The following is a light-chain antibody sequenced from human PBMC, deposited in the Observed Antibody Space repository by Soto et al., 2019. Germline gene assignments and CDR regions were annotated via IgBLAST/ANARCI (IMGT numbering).Light chain of an antibody. Sequence: DIQMTQSPSSLSASVGDRVTITCRASQTIDNFLNWYQQKPGKPPKLLIYAASSLYSGVPSRFTGSGSGTDFTLTINNLQSEDFATYYCQQGSSDRWTFGQGTKV. J-gene: IGKJ1*01. CDR2: AAS. V-gene: IGKV1-39*01. CDR3: QQGSSDRWT. CDR1: QTIDNF.